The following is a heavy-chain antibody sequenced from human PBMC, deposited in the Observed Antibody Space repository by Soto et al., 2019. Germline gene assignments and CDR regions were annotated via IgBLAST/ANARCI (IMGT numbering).Heavy chain of an antibody. CDR3: ATYDYYDFWSGYGPLVDV. Sequence: GGSLRLSCAAPGFTFSSYSMNWVRQAPGKGLEWVSYISSSSSTIYYADSVKGRFTISRDNAKNSLYLQMNSLRAEDTAVYYCATYDYYDFWSGYGPLVDVWGKGTMVTVSS. V-gene: IGHV3-48*01. CDR1: GFTFSSYS. D-gene: IGHD3-3*01. CDR2: ISSSSSTI. J-gene: IGHJ6*04.